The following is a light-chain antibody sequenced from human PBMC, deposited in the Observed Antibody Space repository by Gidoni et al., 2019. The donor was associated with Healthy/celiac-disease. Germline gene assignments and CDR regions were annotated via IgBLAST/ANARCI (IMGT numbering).Light chain of an antibody. J-gene: IGKJ3*01. CDR2: AAS. CDR1: QGISSY. Sequence: AIRITQSPSSLSASTGDRVTITCRASQGISSYLAWYQQKPGKAPKLLIYAASTLQSGVPSRLSGSGSGTDFTLTISCLQSEDFATYYCQQYYSYPPFTFGPGTKVDIK. CDR3: QQYYSYPPFT. V-gene: IGKV1-8*01.